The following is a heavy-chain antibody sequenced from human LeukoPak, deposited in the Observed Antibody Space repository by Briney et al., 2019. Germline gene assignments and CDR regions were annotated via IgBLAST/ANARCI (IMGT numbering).Heavy chain of an antibody. CDR3: ARDGSGSFSFDY. V-gene: IGHV3-33*01. CDR2: IWYDGSNK. J-gene: IGHJ4*02. D-gene: IGHD3-10*01. CDR1: GFTFSSYG. Sequence: GGSLRLSCAASGFTFSSYGMHWVRQAPGKGLEWVAVIWYDGSNKYYADSVKGRFTISRDNPKNTLYLQMNSLRAEDTAVHYCARDGSGSFSFDYWGQGTLVTVSS.